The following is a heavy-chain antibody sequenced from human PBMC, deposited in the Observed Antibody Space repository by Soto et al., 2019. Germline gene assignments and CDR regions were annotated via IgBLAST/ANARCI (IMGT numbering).Heavy chain of an antibody. D-gene: IGHD6-13*01. V-gene: IGHV6-1*01. CDR3: ARDRDSSSGGRYGMDV. CDR2: TYYRAKWYN. J-gene: IGHJ6*02. Sequence: SQTLSLTCAISGASVSSNSAAWNWIRQSPSRGLEWLGRTYYRAKWYNDYEVSVKSRITINPDTSKNQFSLQLNSVTPEDTAVYYCARDRDSSSGGRYGMDVWGQGTTVTVSS. CDR1: GASVSSNSAA.